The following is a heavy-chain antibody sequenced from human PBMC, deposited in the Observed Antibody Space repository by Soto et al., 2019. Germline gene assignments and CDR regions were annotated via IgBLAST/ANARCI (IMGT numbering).Heavy chain of an antibody. Sequence: GGSLRLSCAASGFTFSSYWMHWVRQAPGKGLVWVSRINSDGSSTSYADSVKGRFTISRDNAKNTLYLQMNSLRAEDTAVYYCARDRTDTAMVPYYYYYYMDVWGKGTTVTVSS. CDR1: GFTFSSYW. V-gene: IGHV3-74*01. J-gene: IGHJ6*03. D-gene: IGHD5-18*01. CDR2: INSDGSST. CDR3: ARDRTDTAMVPYYYYYYMDV.